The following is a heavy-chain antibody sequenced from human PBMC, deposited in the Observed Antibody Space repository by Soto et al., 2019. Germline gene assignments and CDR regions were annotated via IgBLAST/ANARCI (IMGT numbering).Heavy chain of an antibody. CDR3: AKDRGGARNDFWSGYYTPYYYYGMDV. Sequence: GGSLRLSCAASGFTFSSYGMHWVRQAPGKGLEWVAVISYDGSNKYYADSVKGRFTISRDNSKNTLYLQMNSLRAEDTAVYYCAKDRGGARNDFWSGYYTPYYYYGMDVWGQGTTVTVSS. D-gene: IGHD3-3*01. J-gene: IGHJ6*02. V-gene: IGHV3-30*18. CDR2: ISYDGSNK. CDR1: GFTFSSYG.